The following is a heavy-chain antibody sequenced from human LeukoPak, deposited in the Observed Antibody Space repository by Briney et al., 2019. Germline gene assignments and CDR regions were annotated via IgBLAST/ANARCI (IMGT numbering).Heavy chain of an antibody. CDR2: INGKGNII. J-gene: IGHJ3*02. Sequence: GGSLRLSCAASGFTFSNYYMSWIRQAPGKGLEWISYINGKGNIIDHAASVKGRFTISRDTSKNTLYLLMNSLRAEDTAVYYCARAGGITMIRGLKVLDAFDIWGQGAPVTVSS. D-gene: IGHD3-22*01. V-gene: IGHV3-11*04. CDR3: ARAGGITMIRGLKVLDAFDI. CDR1: GFTFSNYY.